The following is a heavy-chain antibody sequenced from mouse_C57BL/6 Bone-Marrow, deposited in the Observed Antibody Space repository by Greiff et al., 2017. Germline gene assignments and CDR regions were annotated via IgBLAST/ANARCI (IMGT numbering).Heavy chain of an antibody. CDR2: IYPGSGNT. J-gene: IGHJ4*01. D-gene: IGHD1-1*02. CDR1: GYSFTSYY. V-gene: IGHV1-66*01. CDR3: ARGGYYYARDY. Sequence: VQLQQSGPELVKPGASVKISCKASGYSFTSYYIHWVKQRTGQGLAWIGWIYPGSGNTKYNEKFKGKATLTADTSSSTAYMQLSSLTSEDSAVYYCARGGYYYARDYWGQGTSVTVSS.